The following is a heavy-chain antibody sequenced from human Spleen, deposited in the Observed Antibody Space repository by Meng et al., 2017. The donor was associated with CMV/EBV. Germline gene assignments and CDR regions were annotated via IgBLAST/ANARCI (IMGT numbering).Heavy chain of an antibody. J-gene: IGHJ4*02. D-gene: IGHD2-15*01. CDR3: ATFQKDISGSGTSY. V-gene: IGHV3-15*01. CDR2: IKSKTNGGKK. CDR1: GLALSNAW. Sequence: SGLALSNAWRRWGSQAPGKGLEWVGRIKSKTNGGKKEYAAPVKGRFTISRDDSKNTLYLQMNSLKTEDTAVYYCATFQKDISGSGTSYWGQGTLVTVSS.